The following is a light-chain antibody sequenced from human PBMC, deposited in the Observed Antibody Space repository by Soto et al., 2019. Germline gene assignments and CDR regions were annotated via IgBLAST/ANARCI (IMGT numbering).Light chain of an antibody. J-gene: IGLJ1*01. CDR2: SNN. CDR1: SSNIGSNT. CDR3: AAWHDSLNGYV. V-gene: IGLV1-44*01. Sequence: QSVLTQPPSASGTPGQRVTIYCSGSSSNIGSNTVNWYQQLPGTAPKLLIYSNNRRPSGVPDRFSGSKSGTSASLAIGGLQSEDEADYSCAAWHDSLNGYVFGTGTKVTVL.